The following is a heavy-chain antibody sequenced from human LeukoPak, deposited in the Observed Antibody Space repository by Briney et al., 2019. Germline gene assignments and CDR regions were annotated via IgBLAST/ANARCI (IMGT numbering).Heavy chain of an antibody. CDR3: ARDPIIAPRPYYFDY. CDR2: ISGSSSTI. CDR1: GFTFSTYS. V-gene: IGHV3-48*01. J-gene: IGHJ4*02. Sequence: GGSLRLSCATSGFTFSTYSMNWVRQAPGKGLEWVSYISGSSSTIYYADSVKGRFTISRDIAKNSLYLQLNSLRAEDTAVYYCARDPIIAPRPYYFDYWGQGTLVTVSS. D-gene: IGHD6-6*01.